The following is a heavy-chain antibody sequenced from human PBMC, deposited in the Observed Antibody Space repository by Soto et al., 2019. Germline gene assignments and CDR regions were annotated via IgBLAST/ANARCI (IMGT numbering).Heavy chain of an antibody. V-gene: IGHV4-4*07. D-gene: IGHD1-26*01. CDR2: IYTSGST. J-gene: IGHJ4*02. CDR3: ARTVGAAYYFDC. CDR1: GDSMSKYY. Sequence: QVQLQESGPGLVKPSETLSLTCTVSGDSMSKYYWSWIRQPAGKGLEWIGRIYTSGSTNYNPSLKSRVNTSIDTSNNHFSLNLKSVTAADAAVYYCARTVGAAYYFDCWGQGALVTVS.